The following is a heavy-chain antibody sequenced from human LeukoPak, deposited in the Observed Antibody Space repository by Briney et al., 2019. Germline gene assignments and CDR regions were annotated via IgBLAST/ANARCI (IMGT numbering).Heavy chain of an antibody. CDR2: IYYSGST. V-gene: IGHV4-59*01. CDR1: GGSISSYY. CDR3: ARVAARFYDRHFVC. J-gene: IGHJ4*02. D-gene: IGHD2/OR15-2a*01. Sequence: PSETLSLTCTVSGGSISSYYWGWIRQPPGKGLEWIGYIYYSGSTDYNPSLKSRVTISVDTSRKQLSLKLRSVTAADTAVYYCARVAARFYDRHFVCWGEGTLVTVSS.